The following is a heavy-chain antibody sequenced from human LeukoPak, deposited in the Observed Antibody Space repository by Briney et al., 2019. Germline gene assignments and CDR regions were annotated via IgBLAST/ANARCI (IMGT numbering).Heavy chain of an antibody. CDR3: AKDGDFGDYPLGY. CDR1: GFTFSSYG. Sequence: GGSLRLSCAASGFTFSSYGMHWVRQAPGKGLEWVAVIWYDGSNKYYADSVKGRFTISRDNSKNTLYLQMNSLRDEDTAVYYCAKDGDFGDYPLGYWGQGTLVTVSS. CDR2: IWYDGSNK. V-gene: IGHV3-33*06. D-gene: IGHD4-17*01. J-gene: IGHJ4*02.